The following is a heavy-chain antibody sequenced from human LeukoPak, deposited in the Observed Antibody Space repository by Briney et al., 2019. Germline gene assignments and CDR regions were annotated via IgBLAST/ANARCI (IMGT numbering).Heavy chain of an antibody. CDR2: FYYSGST. D-gene: IGHD1-1*01. J-gene: IGHJ4*02. Sequence: SETLSLTCTVVSGGSISSSSYYWGWIRQPPGKGLEWIGSFYYSGSTYYNPSLKSRVTISADTSKNQFSLNLRSVTAADAAVYYCARLWRAAIDYGGQGILVTVSS. V-gene: IGHV4-39*01. CDR1: GGSISSSSYY. CDR3: ARLWRAAIDY.